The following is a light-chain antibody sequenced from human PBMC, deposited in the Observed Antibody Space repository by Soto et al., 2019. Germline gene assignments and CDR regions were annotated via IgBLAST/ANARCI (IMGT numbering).Light chain of an antibody. CDR1: QSVSSN. V-gene: IGKV3-15*01. CDR2: GAS. CDR3: QQYNNWPRL. Sequence: EIVMTQSPATLSVSPGERATLSCRASQSVSSNLAWYQQKPGQAPRLLIYGASTRATGIPARFSGSGSGTEFTLTISSLQSEDFAVYYCQQYNNWPRLFGGGTKVEIK. J-gene: IGKJ4*01.